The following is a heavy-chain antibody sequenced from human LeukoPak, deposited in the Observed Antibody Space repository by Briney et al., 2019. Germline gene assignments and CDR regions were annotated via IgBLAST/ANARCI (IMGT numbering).Heavy chain of an antibody. CDR2: ITGNSAYI. CDR1: GFTFSSYG. CDR3: ARDDSGNLNDAFDI. Sequence: GGSLRLSCAASGFTFSSYGMSWVRQAPGKGLEWVSSITGNSAYIYYADSVRGRFTISRDNAKNSLYLQMNSLRAEDTAVYYCARDDSGNLNDAFDIWGQGTMVTV. D-gene: IGHD4-23*01. V-gene: IGHV3-21*06. J-gene: IGHJ3*02.